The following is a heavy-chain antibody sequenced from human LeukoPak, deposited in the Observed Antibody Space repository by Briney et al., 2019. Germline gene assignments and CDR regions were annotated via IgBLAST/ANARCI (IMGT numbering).Heavy chain of an antibody. J-gene: IGHJ4*02. Sequence: ASVKVSCKASGYTFTGYYMHWVRQAPGQGLEWMGWINPNSGGTNYAQKFQGRVTMTRDTSISTAYMELSRLRSDDTAVYYCARDFDSTPIAPPTDYWGQGTLVTVSS. CDR2: INPNSGGT. CDR3: ARDFDSTPIAPPTDY. D-gene: IGHD2/OR15-2a*01. CDR1: GYTFTGYY. V-gene: IGHV1-2*02.